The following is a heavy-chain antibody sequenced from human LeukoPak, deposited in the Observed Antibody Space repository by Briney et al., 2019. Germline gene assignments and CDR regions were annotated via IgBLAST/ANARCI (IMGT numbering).Heavy chain of an antibody. V-gene: IGHV3-21*01. J-gene: IGHJ4*02. CDR2: ISSSGSYI. Sequence: GGSLRLSCGASGFTFSSYGMSWVRQAPGKGLEWVSSISSSGSYIYYADSVKGRFTSSRDNSKNTLCLQMNSLRAEDTAVYYCAKEIWPTVTTPGHTHFDYWGQGTLVTVSS. CDR3: AKEIWPTVTTPGHTHFDY. D-gene: IGHD4-17*01. CDR1: GFTFSSYG.